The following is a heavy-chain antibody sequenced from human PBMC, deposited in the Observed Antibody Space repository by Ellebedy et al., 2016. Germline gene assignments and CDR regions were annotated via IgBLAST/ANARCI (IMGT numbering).Heavy chain of an antibody. CDR2: ITTYNGDT. J-gene: IGHJ4*02. D-gene: IGHD3-3*01. V-gene: IGHV1-18*01. Sequence: ASVEVSCXASGYSFTTYGITWVRQPPGQGLEWMGWITTYNGDTNYAQRLQGRVTMTKDTSTSTAYMELRSLTSDDTAVYYCARGWKTMFGVITEDIWGQGTLVTVSS. CDR3: ARGWKTMFGVITEDI. CDR1: GYSFTTYG.